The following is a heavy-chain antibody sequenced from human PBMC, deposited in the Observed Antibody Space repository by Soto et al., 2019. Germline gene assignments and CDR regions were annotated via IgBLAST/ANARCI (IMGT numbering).Heavy chain of an antibody. Sequence: SQTLSRSCTVSGGSISSHDWSWVRQHPGKGLEWIGYIYYSGSTNYNPSLKSRVTISVDTSKSQFSLKLSSVTAADTAVYYCARDTRIYEMATIRVYYYYGMDVWGQGTTVTVSS. J-gene: IGHJ6*02. D-gene: IGHD5-12*01. CDR2: IYYSGST. CDR1: GGSISSHD. CDR3: ARDTRIYEMATIRVYYYYGMDV. V-gene: IGHV4-59*11.